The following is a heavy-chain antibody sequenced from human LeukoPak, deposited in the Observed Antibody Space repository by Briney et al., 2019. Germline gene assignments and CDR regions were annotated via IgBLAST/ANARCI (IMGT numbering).Heavy chain of an antibody. CDR1: GFTFDDYA. Sequence: PGGSLRLSCAASGFTFDDYAMHWVRQAPGKGLEWDSGISWNSGSIGYADSVKGRFTISRDNAKNSLYLQMNSLRAEDTALYYCAKGPGYYDFWSGLPYYFDSWGQGTLVTVSS. CDR3: AKGPGYYDFWSGLPYYFDS. J-gene: IGHJ4*02. D-gene: IGHD3-3*01. CDR2: ISWNSGSI. V-gene: IGHV3-9*01.